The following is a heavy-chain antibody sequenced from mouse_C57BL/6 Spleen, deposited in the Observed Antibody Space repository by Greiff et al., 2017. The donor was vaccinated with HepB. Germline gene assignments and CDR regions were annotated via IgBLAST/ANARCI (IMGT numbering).Heavy chain of an antibody. CDR1: GFTFSSYA. Sequence: EVQLVESGGGLVKPGGSLKLSCAASGFTFSSYAMSWVRQTPEKRLEWVATISDGGSYTYYPDNVKCRFTISRDNAKNNLYLQMSHLKSEDTAMYYCARDGAQATLFAYWGQGTLVTVSA. J-gene: IGHJ3*01. CDR2: ISDGGSYT. V-gene: IGHV5-4*01. D-gene: IGHD3-2*02. CDR3: ARDGAQATLFAY.